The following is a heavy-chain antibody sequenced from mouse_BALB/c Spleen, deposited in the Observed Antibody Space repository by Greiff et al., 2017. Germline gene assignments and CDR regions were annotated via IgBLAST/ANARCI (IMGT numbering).Heavy chain of an antibody. V-gene: IGHV3-6*02. Sequence: EVQLQQSGPGLVKPSQSLSLTCSVTGYSITSGYYWNWIRQFPGNKLEWMGYISYDGSNNYNPSLKNRISITRDTSKNQFFLKLNSVTTEDTATYYCAREELGRDAMDYWGQGTSVTVSS. D-gene: IGHD4-1*01. CDR3: AREELGRDAMDY. CDR2: ISYDGSN. CDR1: GYSITSGYY. J-gene: IGHJ4*01.